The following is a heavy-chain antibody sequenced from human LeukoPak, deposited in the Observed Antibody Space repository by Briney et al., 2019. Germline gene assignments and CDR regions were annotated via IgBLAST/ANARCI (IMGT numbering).Heavy chain of an antibody. J-gene: IGHJ4*02. CDR1: GFNFSTYD. D-gene: IGHD5-12*01. V-gene: IGHV3-30*03. CDR3: ARGRSGYAD. Sequence: PGRSLRLSCAVSGFNFSTYDMHWVRQAPGKGLEWVAGILYDGSNKYYADSVKGRFTISRDNSKNTLYLQMNSLRAEDTAVYYCARGRSGYADWGRGTLVTVSS. CDR2: ILYDGSNK.